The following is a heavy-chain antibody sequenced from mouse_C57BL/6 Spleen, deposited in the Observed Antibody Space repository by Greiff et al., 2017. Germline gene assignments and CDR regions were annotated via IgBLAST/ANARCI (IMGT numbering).Heavy chain of an antibody. Sequence: QVQLKQSGAELVKPGASVKISCKASGYAFRSYWMNWVKQRPGKGLEWIGQIYPGDGDTNYNGKFKGKATLTADKSSSTAYMQLSSLTSEDSAVYFCARNYGYVYFDYWGQGTTLTVSS. CDR2: IYPGDGDT. D-gene: IGHD2-2*01. CDR1: GYAFRSYW. V-gene: IGHV1-80*01. CDR3: ARNYGYVYFDY. J-gene: IGHJ2*01.